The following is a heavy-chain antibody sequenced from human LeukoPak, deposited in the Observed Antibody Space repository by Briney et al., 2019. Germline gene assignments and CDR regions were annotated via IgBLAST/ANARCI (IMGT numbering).Heavy chain of an antibody. D-gene: IGHD6-13*01. CDR2: INWDGGTS. Sequence: GGSLRLSCTGSGIFDDYGMSWVRQAPGKGLEWVAGINWDGGTSAYADAVKGRFTISRDNAKNSLYLQTNSLRVDDTALYYCARDLSSSWSSLAYWGQGTLVTVSS. CDR1: GIFDDYG. V-gene: IGHV3-20*04. CDR3: ARDLSSSWSSLAY. J-gene: IGHJ4*02.